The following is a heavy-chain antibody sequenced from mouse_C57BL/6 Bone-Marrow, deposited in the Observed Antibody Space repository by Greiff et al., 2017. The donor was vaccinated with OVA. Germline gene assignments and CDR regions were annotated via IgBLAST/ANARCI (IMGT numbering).Heavy chain of an antibody. J-gene: IGHJ3*01. V-gene: IGHV14-4*01. Sequence: VQLKESGAELVRPGASVKLSCTASGFNIKDDYMHWVKQRPEQGLEWIGWIDPENGDTEYASKFQGKATITADTSSNTAYLQLSSLTSEDTAVYYCTHRQLRLRENAYWGQGTLVTVSA. CDR3: THRQLRLRENAY. CDR2: IDPENGDT. D-gene: IGHD3-2*02. CDR1: GFNIKDDY.